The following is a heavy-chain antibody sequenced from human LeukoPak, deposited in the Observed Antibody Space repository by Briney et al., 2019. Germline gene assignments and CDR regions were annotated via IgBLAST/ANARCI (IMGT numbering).Heavy chain of an antibody. J-gene: IGHJ4*02. Sequence: ASVKVSCTASGGTFSSYAISWVRQAPGQGLEWMGGIISIFGTANYAQKFQGRVTITADESTSTAYMELSSLRSEDTAVYYCARASPLASYDSSPPDYWGQGTLVTVSS. CDR3: ARASPLASYDSSPPDY. V-gene: IGHV1-69*13. CDR1: GGTFSSYA. CDR2: IISIFGTA. D-gene: IGHD3-22*01.